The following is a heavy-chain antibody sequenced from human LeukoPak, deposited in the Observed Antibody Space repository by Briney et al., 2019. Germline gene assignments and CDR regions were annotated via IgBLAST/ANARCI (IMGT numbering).Heavy chain of an antibody. Sequence: SEALSLTCTVSGGSISSYYWSWIRQPPGKGLEWIGYIYYSGSTNYNPSLKSRVTISVDTSKNQFSLKLSSVTAADTAVYYCARQPPMSSSWYIDYWGQGTLVTVSS. D-gene: IGHD6-13*01. V-gene: IGHV4-59*08. J-gene: IGHJ4*02. CDR2: IYYSGST. CDR1: GGSISSYY. CDR3: ARQPPMSSSWYIDY.